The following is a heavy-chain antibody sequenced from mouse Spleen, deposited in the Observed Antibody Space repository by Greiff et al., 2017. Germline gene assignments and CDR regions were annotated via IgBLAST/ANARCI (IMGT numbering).Heavy chain of an antibody. CDR3: ARGGYGYLAWFAY. V-gene: IGHV1-55*01. Sequence: VQLQQSGAELVKPGASVKMSCKASGYTFTSYWITWVKQRPGQGLEWIGDIYPGSGSTNYNEKFKSKATLTVDTSSSTAYMQLSSLTSEDSAVYYCARGGYGYLAWFAYRGQGTLVTVSA. CDR2: IYPGSGST. CDR1: GYTFTSYW. D-gene: IGHD1-2*01. J-gene: IGHJ3*01.